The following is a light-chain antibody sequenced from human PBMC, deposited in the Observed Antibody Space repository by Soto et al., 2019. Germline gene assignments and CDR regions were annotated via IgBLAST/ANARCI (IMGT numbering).Light chain of an antibody. CDR2: GAS. J-gene: IGKJ4*01. CDR3: QEYVTSPLT. Sequence: EIVLTQSPGTLSLSPGERATLSCRASQSVSNTYLAWYQQKPGQAPRLLIYGASSRATVIPDRFSGSGSGTDFTLTITRLEPEDFAVYYCQEYVTSPLTFGGGTTVEI. V-gene: IGKV3-20*01. CDR1: QSVSNTY.